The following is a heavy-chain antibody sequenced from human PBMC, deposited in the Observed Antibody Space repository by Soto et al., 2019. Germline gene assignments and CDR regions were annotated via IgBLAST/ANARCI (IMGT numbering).Heavy chain of an antibody. CDR1: GYPFTDDY. Sequence: QVQLVQSGAEVRKPGASVKVSCKASGYPFTDDYIQWVRQAPGQGLEWLGWINPLTGGTKFAPKFQDWVTMTRDTSITTAYMEMTRLTSDDTAVYYCARGINARLVHDYFYMDVWGKGTSVSVSS. CDR2: INPLTGGT. D-gene: IGHD2-21*01. J-gene: IGHJ6*03. V-gene: IGHV1-2*04. CDR3: ARGINARLVHDYFYMDV.